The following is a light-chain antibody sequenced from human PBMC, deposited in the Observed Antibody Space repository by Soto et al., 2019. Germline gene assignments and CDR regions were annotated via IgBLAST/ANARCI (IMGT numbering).Light chain of an antibody. CDR1: QSVSSK. V-gene: IGKV3-15*01. J-gene: IGKJ1*01. CDR2: GAS. Sequence: ETVLTQSPGTLSVSPGERATLSCRASQSVSSKLAWYQQKPGQAPRLLFYGASTGATGIPARFSGSGSETQLTLSISSLQSEDFAVYYCQKYNNWPRTFGQGTKVEIK. CDR3: QKYNNWPRT.